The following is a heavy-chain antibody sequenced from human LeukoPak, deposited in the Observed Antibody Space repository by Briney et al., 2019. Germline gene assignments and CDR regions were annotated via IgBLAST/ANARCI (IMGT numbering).Heavy chain of an antibody. CDR2: INPSGGST. Sequence: ASVKVSCKASGYTFTSYYMHWVRQAPGQGLEWMGIINPSGGSTSYAQKFQGRVTMTRDTSISTAYMELSRLRSDDTAVYYCARVSGYDSSGSWKYFQHWGQGTLVTVSS. J-gene: IGHJ1*01. CDR3: ARVSGYDSSGSWKYFQH. CDR1: GYTFTSYY. V-gene: IGHV1-46*01. D-gene: IGHD3-22*01.